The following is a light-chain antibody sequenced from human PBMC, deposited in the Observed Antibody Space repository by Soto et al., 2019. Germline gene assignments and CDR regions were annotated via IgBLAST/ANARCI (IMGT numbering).Light chain of an antibody. Sequence: ESVLTQSPGTLSLSPGEIATLSCRASQSVSSSYLAWYQQKPGQPPRLLIYGASSRATGIPVRFGGRGSGTDFTLTSTSLEPEDLAVYYCQHYLTAFGGGTKVEI. CDR3: QHYLTA. CDR2: GAS. CDR1: QSVSSSY. V-gene: IGKV3-20*01. J-gene: IGKJ4*01.